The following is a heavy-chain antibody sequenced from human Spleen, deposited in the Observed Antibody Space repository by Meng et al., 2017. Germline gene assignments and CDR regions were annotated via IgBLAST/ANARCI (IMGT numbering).Heavy chain of an antibody. V-gene: IGHV3-74*01. Sequence: EVQLVECGGGLVQPGGSLRLSCAASGFTFSGHWMHWVRQAPGKGLVWVSRINTDGSTTTYADSVKGRFTISRDNAKNTLYLQMNSLRAEDTAVYYCTNDRLNHWGQGTLVTVSS. J-gene: IGHJ1*01. CDR2: INTDGSTT. CDR3: TNDRLNH. CDR1: GFTFSGHW. D-gene: IGHD1-1*01.